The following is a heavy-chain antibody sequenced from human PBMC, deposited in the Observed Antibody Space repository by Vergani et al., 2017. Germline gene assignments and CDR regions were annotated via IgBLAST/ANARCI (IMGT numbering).Heavy chain of an antibody. J-gene: IGHJ4*02. CDR2: IKSKTDGGTT. CDR1: GFTFSNAW. Sequence: EVQLVESGGGLVKPGGSLRLSCAASGFTFSNAWMSWVRQAPGKGLEWVGRIKSKTDGGTTDYAAPVKGRFTISRDDSKNTLYLQMNSLKTEDTAVYYCTTSRPGATLFDYWGQGTLVTVSS. CDR3: TTSRPGATLFDY. D-gene: IGHD3-10*01. V-gene: IGHV3-15*01.